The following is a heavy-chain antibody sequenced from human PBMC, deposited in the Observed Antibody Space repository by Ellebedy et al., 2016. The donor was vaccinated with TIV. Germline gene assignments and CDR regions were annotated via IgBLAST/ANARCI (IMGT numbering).Heavy chain of an antibody. CDR3: ASAYYFDGSFND. CDR2: INPSGGST. D-gene: IGHD3-22*01. V-gene: IGHV1-46*01. CDR1: GYTLTGYY. Sequence: ASVKVSCKASGYTLTGYYMHWVRQVPGQGLEWLGVINPSGGSTRYAQKFQGRVAMTRDTSTSTVYMELSSLRSEDTAVYYCASAYYFDGSFNDWGQGTLVTVSS. J-gene: IGHJ4*02.